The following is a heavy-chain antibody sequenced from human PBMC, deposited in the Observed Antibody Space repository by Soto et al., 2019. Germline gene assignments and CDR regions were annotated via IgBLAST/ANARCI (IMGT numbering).Heavy chain of an antibody. D-gene: IGHD4-17*01. J-gene: IGHJ4*02. V-gene: IGHV1-18*04. CDR2: ISAYNGNT. CDR1: GYTFTSYG. Sequence: QVQLVQSGAEVKKPGASVKVSCKASGYTFTSYGISWVRQAPGQGLEWMGWISAYNGNTNYAQKLQGRVTMTTDTSTNTAYMELRSLRSDDTAVYYCARETSSYGDYVYPFDYWGQGTLVTVSS. CDR3: ARETSSYGDYVYPFDY.